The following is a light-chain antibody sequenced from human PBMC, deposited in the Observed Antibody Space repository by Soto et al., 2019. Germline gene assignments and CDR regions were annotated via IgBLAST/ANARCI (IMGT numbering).Light chain of an antibody. Sequence: IVLTQSPGTLSLSQGERATLSCRASQSVGRRYLAWYQQKPGQAPMLLIYDTSERASDIPDRFSGSGSGTDFTPTISRLVPADFAVYFCQYQGTFGGGTKVEIK. CDR2: DTS. CDR1: QSVGRRY. V-gene: IGKV3-20*01. CDR3: QYQGT. J-gene: IGKJ4*01.